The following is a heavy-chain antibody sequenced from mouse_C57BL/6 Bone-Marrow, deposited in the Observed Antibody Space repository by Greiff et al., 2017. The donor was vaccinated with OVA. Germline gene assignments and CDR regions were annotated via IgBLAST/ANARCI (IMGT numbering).Heavy chain of an antibody. J-gene: IGHJ4*01. V-gene: IGHV5-2*01. CDR1: EYEFPSHD. CDR3: ARHDGYDAMDY. Sequence: EVKLVESGGGLVQPGESLKLSCESNEYEFPSHDMSWVRKTPEKRLELVAAINSDGGSTYYPDTIKGRFTISRDNTKRTLYLQMSSLRSEDTALYDCARHDGYDAMDYWGQGTSVTVSS. CDR2: INSDGGST. D-gene: IGHD2-3*01.